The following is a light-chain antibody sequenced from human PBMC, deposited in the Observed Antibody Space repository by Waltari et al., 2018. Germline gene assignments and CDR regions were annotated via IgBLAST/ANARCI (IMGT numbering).Light chain of an antibody. CDR1: KLGDKY. Sequence: SYELTQPPSVSVSPGQTASITCSGDKLGDKYACWYQQKPGQSPGLVIYQDSKRPSGIPECFSGSISGNTATLTISGTQAMDEADYYCQAWDSSTVVCGGGTNLTVL. CDR2: QDS. CDR3: QAWDSSTVV. J-gene: IGLJ2*01. V-gene: IGLV3-1*01.